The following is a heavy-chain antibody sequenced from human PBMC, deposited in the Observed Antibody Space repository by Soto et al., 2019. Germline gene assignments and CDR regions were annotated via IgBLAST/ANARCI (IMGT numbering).Heavy chain of an antibody. V-gene: IGHV1-3*01. CDR3: ARDGSLWFGELWYYYYGMDV. Sequence: QVQLVQSGAEVKKPGASVKVSCKASGYTFTSYAMHWVRQAPGQRLEWMGWINAGNGNTKYSQKFQGRVTITRDTSASTAYMELSSLRSEDTAVYYCARDGSLWFGELWYYYYGMDVWGQGTTVTVSS. CDR2: INAGNGNT. CDR1: GYTFTSYA. D-gene: IGHD3-10*01. J-gene: IGHJ6*02.